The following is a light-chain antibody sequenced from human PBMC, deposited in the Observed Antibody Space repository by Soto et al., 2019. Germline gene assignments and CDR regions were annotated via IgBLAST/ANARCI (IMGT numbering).Light chain of an antibody. V-gene: IGLV2-23*02. CDR1: TSDVGSYDP. J-gene: IGLJ1*01. CDR3: CSYAGGRSPYV. CDR2: EVS. Sequence: QSVLTQPASVSGSPGQSITISCTGTTSDVGSYDPVSWYQQHPGKAPKIMIYEVSKRPSGDSNRFSGSKSGNTASLTISGLQAEDEADYYCCSYAGGRSPYVFGTGTKLTVL.